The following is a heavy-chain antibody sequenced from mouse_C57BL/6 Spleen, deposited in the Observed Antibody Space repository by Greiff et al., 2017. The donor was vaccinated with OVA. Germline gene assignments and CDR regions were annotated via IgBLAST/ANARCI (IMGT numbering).Heavy chain of an antibody. CDR1: GFTFSSYA. V-gene: IGHV5-4*03. D-gene: IGHD1-1*01. CDR3: ARGFITTAKDAMDY. Sequence: EVKLVESGGGLVKPGGSLKLSCAASGFTFSSYAMSWVRQTPEKRLEWVATISDGGSYTYYPDNVKGRFTISRDNAKYNLYLQMSHLKSEDTAMYYCARGFITTAKDAMDYWGQGTSVTVSS. CDR2: ISDGGSYT. J-gene: IGHJ4*01.